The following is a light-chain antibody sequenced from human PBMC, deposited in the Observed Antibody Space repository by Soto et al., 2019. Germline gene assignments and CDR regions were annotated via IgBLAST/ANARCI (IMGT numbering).Light chain of an antibody. Sequence: EIVMTQSPATLSVSPGERATLSCRASQSVSSNLAWYQQKPGQAPRLLIYDASTRAMSIPARFSGSGSGTEFTLTISSLQSEDFAVYYCQQYNNWWTFGQGTKVEIK. CDR3: QQYNNWWT. J-gene: IGKJ1*01. CDR2: DAS. V-gene: IGKV3-15*01. CDR1: QSVSSN.